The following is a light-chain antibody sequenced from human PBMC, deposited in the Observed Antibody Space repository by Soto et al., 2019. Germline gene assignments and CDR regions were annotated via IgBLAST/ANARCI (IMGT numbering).Light chain of an antibody. Sequence: QSVLPQPASLSGSPGQSITISCTGTSSDIGAYDYVSWFQQHPGKAPKLMISEVNNRPSGVSNRFSGSKSGNTAYLTISGLQVEDEAEYFCFSFTPTSTHVLGTGTKVTVL. J-gene: IGLJ1*01. CDR3: FSFTPTSTHV. CDR2: EVN. CDR1: SSDIGAYDY. V-gene: IGLV2-14*01.